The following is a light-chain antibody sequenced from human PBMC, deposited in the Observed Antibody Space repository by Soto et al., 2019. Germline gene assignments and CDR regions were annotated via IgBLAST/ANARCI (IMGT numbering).Light chain of an antibody. CDR2: GAS. CDR1: QSISTTY. Sequence: EIVLTQSPVTLSLSPGETATLSCRASQSISTTYLAWYQQKPGQALRPLIFGASSRDSGIPGRFGGSGSGTDFTLTLSGLEPEDFAVYYCQPDGTSPTWTCGQGTKVEIK. V-gene: IGKV3-20*01. J-gene: IGKJ1*01. CDR3: QPDGTSPTWT.